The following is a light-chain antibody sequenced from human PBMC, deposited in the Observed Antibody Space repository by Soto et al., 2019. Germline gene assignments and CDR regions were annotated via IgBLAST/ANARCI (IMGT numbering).Light chain of an antibody. J-gene: IGLJ1*01. V-gene: IGLV2-8*01. CDR2: EVN. Sequence: QSALTQPPSASGSPGQSVTISCTGTSSDVGGYKYVSWYQQHPGKAPKLMIFEVNKRPSGVPDRFSGSKSGNTASLTVSGLQAEDEADYYCSSDAGIHTLGVFGTGTKLTVL. CDR3: SSDAGIHTLGV. CDR1: SSDVGGYKY.